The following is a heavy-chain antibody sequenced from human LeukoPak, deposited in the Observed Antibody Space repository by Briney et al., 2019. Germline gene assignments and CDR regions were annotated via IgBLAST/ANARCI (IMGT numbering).Heavy chain of an antibody. Sequence: GGSLRLSCAASGFTFSRYSMNWVRQAPGKGLEWVASISSTSTFIYSADSVKGRFTTSRDTAKNSLLLQMNSLRAEDTAIYYCARDYFDSSDYPQTYYYYYMDVWGKGTTVTVSS. V-gene: IGHV3-21*01. CDR2: ISSTSTFI. CDR1: GFTFSRYS. J-gene: IGHJ6*03. CDR3: ARDYFDSSDYPQTYYYYYMDV. D-gene: IGHD3-22*01.